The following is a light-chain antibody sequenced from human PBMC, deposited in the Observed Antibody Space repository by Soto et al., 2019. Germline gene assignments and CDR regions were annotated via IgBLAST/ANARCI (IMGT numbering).Light chain of an antibody. CDR2: GAS. J-gene: IGKJ4*01. V-gene: IGKV3-15*01. Sequence: DIILTQSPAIVSVSPGERATLSCRASRSVSTNLAWYQHKHGQAPRLLIYGASTRFTDIPARFSGSGPGTDFTLTIIYLMSEDFGVYYCQQYDKSLPPVTFGGGTKVEI. CDR1: RSVSTN. CDR3: QQYDKSLPPVT.